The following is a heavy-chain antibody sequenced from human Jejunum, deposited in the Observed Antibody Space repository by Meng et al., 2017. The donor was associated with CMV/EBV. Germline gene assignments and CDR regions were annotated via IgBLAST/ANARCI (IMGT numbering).Heavy chain of an antibody. CDR2: ISGSGGST. CDR3: AKLSGYSYGPPDY. Sequence: SGFTFSSYAMGWVRQAPGKGLEWVSAISGSGGSTYYADSVKGRFTISRDNSKNTLYLQMNSLRAEDTAVYYCAKLSGYSYGPPDYWGQGTLVTVSS. CDR1: GFTFSSYA. J-gene: IGHJ4*02. D-gene: IGHD5-18*01. V-gene: IGHV3-23*01.